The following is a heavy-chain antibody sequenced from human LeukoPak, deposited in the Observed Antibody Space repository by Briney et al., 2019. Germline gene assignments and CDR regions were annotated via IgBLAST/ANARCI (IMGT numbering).Heavy chain of an antibody. D-gene: IGHD3-16*01. CDR3: ARRAGAYTHPYDY. CDR1: GFTFSSYS. CDR2: ISYSSSYI. V-gene: IGHV3-21*04. Sequence: GGSLRLSCAASGFTFSSYSMNWVRQAPGKGLEWVSSISYSSSYIYYADSVKGRFTISIDNSKNTLYLQMNSLRAEDTAVYYCARRAGAYTHPYDYWGQGTLVTVS. J-gene: IGHJ4*02.